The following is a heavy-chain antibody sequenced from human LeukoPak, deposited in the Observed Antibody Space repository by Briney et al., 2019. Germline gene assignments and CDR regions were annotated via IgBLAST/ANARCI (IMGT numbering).Heavy chain of an antibody. CDR2: IRTSSSTI. Sequence: PGGSLRLSCVASGFTFSNAWMNWVRQAPGKGLEWVSYIRTSSSTIYYSDSVKGRFTISRDNAKNSLYLQMNSLRDEDTAVYYCARDRSYYDILTGYYTTPDAFDIWGQGTMVTVPS. CDR3: ARDRSYYDILTGYYTTPDAFDI. D-gene: IGHD3-9*01. CDR1: GFTFSNAW. V-gene: IGHV3-48*02. J-gene: IGHJ3*02.